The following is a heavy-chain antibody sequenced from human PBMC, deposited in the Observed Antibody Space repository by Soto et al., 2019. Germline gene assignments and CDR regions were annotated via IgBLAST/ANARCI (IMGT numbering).Heavy chain of an antibody. CDR1: GGSISSSSYY. CDR3: AGVDCSGGSCYSRWAWFDP. J-gene: IGHJ5*02. CDR2: IYYSGST. V-gene: IGHV4-39*07. Sequence: PSETLSLTCTVSGGSISSSSYYWGWIRQPPGKGLEWIGSIYYSGSTYYNPSPKSRVTISVDTSKNQFSLKLSSVTAADTAVYYCAGVDCSGGSCYSRWAWFDPWGQGTLVTVSS. D-gene: IGHD2-15*01.